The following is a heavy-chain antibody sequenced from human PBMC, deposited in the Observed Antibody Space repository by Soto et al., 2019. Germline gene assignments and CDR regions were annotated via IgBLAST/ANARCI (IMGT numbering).Heavy chain of an antibody. CDR1: GGTFSSYT. D-gene: IGHD6-13*01. CDR3: ARGEGSWYYFDY. V-gene: IGHV1-69*02. Sequence: SVKVSCKASGGTFSSYTISWVRQAPGQGLEWMGRIIPILGIANYAQKFQGRVTITADKSTSTAYMELSSLRSEDTAVYYCARGEGSWYYFDYWGQGTLVTVSS. CDR2: IIPILGIA. J-gene: IGHJ4*02.